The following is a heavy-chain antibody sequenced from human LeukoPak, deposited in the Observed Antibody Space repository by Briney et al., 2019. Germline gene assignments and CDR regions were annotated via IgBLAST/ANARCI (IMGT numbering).Heavy chain of an antibody. V-gene: IGHV3-23*01. CDR1: GFIFSDYA. Sequence: GGSLRLSCAASGFIFSDYAMNWVRRAPGKGLEWVSSITASSGNTFYADSVKGRFTISRENSKNTLYLQMNSLRPEDTAIYYCANRYCSGGSCYFDNWGQGTLVTVSS. CDR2: ITASSGNT. CDR3: ANRYCSGGSCYFDN. D-gene: IGHD2-15*01. J-gene: IGHJ4*02.